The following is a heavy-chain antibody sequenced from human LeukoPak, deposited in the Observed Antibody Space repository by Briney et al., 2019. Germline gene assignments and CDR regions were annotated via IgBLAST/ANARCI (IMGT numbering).Heavy chain of an antibody. Sequence: GGSLRLSCAASGLTFSSHAMSWVRQAPGEGLEWVSLISGSGGHTYYGDSVKGRCTISRDKSTNRSYLQMNSLRPEDTAVYYCAKGGAATMRDGYNYYYYYMEAWGRGTTVTASS. D-gene: IGHD5-24*01. J-gene: IGHJ6*03. V-gene: IGHV3-23*01. CDR3: AKGGAATMRDGYNYYYYYMEA. CDR2: ISGSGGHT. CDR1: GLTFSSHA.